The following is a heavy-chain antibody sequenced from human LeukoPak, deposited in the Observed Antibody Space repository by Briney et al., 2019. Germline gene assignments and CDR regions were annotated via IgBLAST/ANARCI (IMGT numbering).Heavy chain of an antibody. V-gene: IGHV3-21*04. CDR2: ITGSSTDI. CDR1: GFTFSSYS. CDR3: AKAPRSSSWYGGSDY. Sequence: PGGSLRLSCAASGFTFSSYSMNWVRQAPGKGLEWVSSITGSSTDIYYADSVKGRFTISRDNSKNTLYLQMNSLRAEDTAVYYCAKAPRSSSWYGGSDYWGQGTLVTVSS. J-gene: IGHJ4*02. D-gene: IGHD6-13*01.